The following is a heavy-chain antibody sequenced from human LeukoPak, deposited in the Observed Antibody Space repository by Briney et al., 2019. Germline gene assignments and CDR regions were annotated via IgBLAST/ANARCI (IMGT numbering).Heavy chain of an antibody. CDR1: GFTFSSYA. J-gene: IGHJ3*02. CDR3: AKGYYYDSSGYYRPFDAFDI. Sequence: GGSLRLSCAASGFTFSSYAMSWVRQAPGKGLEWVSAISGSGGSTYYADSVKGRFTISRDNSKNTLYLQMNSLRAEDTAVYYCAKGYYYDSSGYYRPFDAFDIWGQGTMVTVSS. D-gene: IGHD3-22*01. V-gene: IGHV3-23*01. CDR2: ISGSGGST.